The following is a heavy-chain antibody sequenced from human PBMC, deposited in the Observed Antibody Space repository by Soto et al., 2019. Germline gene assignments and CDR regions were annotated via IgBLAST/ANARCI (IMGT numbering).Heavy chain of an antibody. CDR1: GFTVSSNY. D-gene: IGHD1-1*01. Sequence: EVQLVESGGGLIQPGGSLRLSCAASGFTVSSNYMSWVRQAPGKGLEWVSVIYSGGSTYYADSVKGRFTSSRDNSKNTLYLQMNSLRAEHTAVYYCARDPPGLEGAFDIWGQGTMVTVSS. CDR2: IYSGGST. CDR3: ARDPPGLEGAFDI. J-gene: IGHJ3*02. V-gene: IGHV3-53*01.